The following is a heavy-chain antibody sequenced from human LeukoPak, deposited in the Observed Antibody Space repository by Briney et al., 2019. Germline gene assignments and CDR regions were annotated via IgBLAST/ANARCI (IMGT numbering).Heavy chain of an antibody. J-gene: IGHJ4*02. V-gene: IGHV3-33*01. CDR3: ARDYSRNSFDY. CDR1: GFTFSNYD. D-gene: IGHD6-13*01. CDR2: IWYDGINN. Sequence: GGSLRLSCAASGFTFSNYDMHWVRQAPGKGLEWVAVIWYDGINNYYADSVKGRFSISRDNSKNALYLQMNSLSAEDTAVYFCARDYSRNSFDYWGQGTLVTVSS.